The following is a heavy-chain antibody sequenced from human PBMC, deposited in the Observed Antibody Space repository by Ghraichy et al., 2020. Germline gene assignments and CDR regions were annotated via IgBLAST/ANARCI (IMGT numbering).Heavy chain of an antibody. CDR1: GGSISSYY. J-gene: IGHJ5*02. D-gene: IGHD2-15*01. CDR3: ARVNIVVVVAATDGWFDP. V-gene: IGHV4-59*01. CDR2: IYYSGST. Sequence: SETLSLTCTVSGGSISSYYWSWIRQPPGKGLEWIGYIYYSGSTNYNPSLKSRVTISVDTSKNQFSLKLSSVTAADTAVYYCARVNIVVVVAATDGWFDPWGQGTLVTVSS.